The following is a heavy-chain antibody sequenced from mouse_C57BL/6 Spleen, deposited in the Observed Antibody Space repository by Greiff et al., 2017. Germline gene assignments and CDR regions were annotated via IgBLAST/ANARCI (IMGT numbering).Heavy chain of an antibody. CDR2: LDLSDSYT. CDR3: ARSTMFTTAAPLLAMDY. J-gene: IGHJ4*01. CDR1: GYTFTSYW. V-gene: IGHV1-59*01. D-gene: IGHD2-2*01. Sequence: QVKLQQPGAELVRPGTSVKLSCKASGYTFTSYWMHWVKKRPGQGLEWIGVLDLSDSYTNYNQKFKGKATLTVDTSSSTVYIQLSSLSSEDSAVYYCARSTMFTTAAPLLAMDYWGQGTSVTGSS.